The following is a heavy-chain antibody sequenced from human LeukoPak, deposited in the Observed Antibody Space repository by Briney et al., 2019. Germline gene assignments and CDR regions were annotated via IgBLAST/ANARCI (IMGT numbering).Heavy chain of an antibody. CDR2: IYYSGST. Sequence: PSETLSLTCTVSGGSISSYYWSWIRQPPGKGLEWIGYIYYSGSTNYNPSLKSRVTISADTSKNQFSLKLSSVTAVDTAVYYCARGGRPSSRQNLDYWGQGTLVTVSS. D-gene: IGHD2/OR15-2a*01. V-gene: IGHV4-59*01. CDR3: ARGGRPSSRQNLDY. J-gene: IGHJ4*02. CDR1: GGSISSYY.